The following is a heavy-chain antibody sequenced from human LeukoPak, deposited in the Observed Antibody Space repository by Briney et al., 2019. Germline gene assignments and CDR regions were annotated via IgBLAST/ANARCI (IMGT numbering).Heavy chain of an antibody. D-gene: IGHD4-17*01. J-gene: IGHJ5*02. V-gene: IGHV4-31*03. Sequence: SQTLSLTCTVSGGSISSGGYYWSWIRQHPGKGLEWIGYIYYSGSTYYNPSLKSRVTISVDTSKNQFSLKLSSVTAADTAVYYCARTDQLDTTTVTTVWFDPWGQGTLVTVSS. CDR2: IYYSGST. CDR1: GGSISSGGYY. CDR3: ARTDQLDTTTVTTVWFDP.